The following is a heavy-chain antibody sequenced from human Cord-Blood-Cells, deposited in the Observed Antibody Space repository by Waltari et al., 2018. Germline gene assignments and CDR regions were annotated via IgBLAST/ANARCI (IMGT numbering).Heavy chain of an antibody. J-gene: IGHJ4*02. D-gene: IGHD6-6*01. Sequence: QLQLQESRSGLVKPSETLSLTCPVSGCSISRSSYYWSWIRQPRGKGLEWIGSIYYSGSTYDNPPLRCRVTISVDTSKTQFSLKLSSVTAADTAVYYWAGHIPPEQLVDYWSQGTLVTVAS. CDR2: IYYSGST. CDR1: GCSISRSSYY. CDR3: AGHIPPEQLVDY. V-gene: IGHV4-39*01.